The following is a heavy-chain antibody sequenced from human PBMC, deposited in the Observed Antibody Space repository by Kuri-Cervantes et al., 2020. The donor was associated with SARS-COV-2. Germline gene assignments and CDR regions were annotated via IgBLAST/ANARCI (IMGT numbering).Heavy chain of an antibody. CDR3: AREGVVGATTYYYYGMDV. J-gene: IGHJ6*02. Sequence: GGSLRRSCAASGFTFSSYGMHWVRQAPGKGLEWVAVIRYDGSNKYYADSVKGRFTISRDNSKNTLYLQMNSLRAEDTAVYYCAREGVVGATTYYYYGMDVWGQGTTVTVSS. V-gene: IGHV3-33*01. CDR1: GFTFSSYG. CDR2: IRYDGSNK. D-gene: IGHD1-26*01.